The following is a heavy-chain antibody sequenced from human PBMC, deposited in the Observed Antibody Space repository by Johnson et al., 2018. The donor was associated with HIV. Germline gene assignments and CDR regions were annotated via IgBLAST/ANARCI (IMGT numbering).Heavy chain of an antibody. CDR2: ISYDGSNT. J-gene: IGHJ3*02. CDR1: GFTFSSYG. V-gene: IGHV3-30*03. CDR3: ARGDFWSGYPDAFDI. Sequence: QVQLVESGGRVVRPGGSLTLSCAASGFTFSSYGMHWVRQAPAKGLEWVAFISYDGSNTYYADSVKGRFTISRDNSKNTLYLQMNSLRAEDTAVYYCARGDFWSGYPDAFDIWGQGTMVTVSS. D-gene: IGHD3-3*01.